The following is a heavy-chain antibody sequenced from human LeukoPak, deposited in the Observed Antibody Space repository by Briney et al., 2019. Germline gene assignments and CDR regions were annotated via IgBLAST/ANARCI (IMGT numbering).Heavy chain of an antibody. V-gene: IGHV4-59*01. D-gene: IGHD3-10*01. CDR1: GGSISSYY. CDR2: IYYSGST. CDR3: ARGLSGRGHYSDY. J-gene: IGHJ4*02. Sequence: ETLSLTCTVSGGSISSYYWSWIRQPPGKGLEWIGYIYYSGSTNYNPSLKSRVTISVDTSKNQFSLKLSSVTAADTAVYYCARGLSGRGHYSDYWGQGALVTVSS.